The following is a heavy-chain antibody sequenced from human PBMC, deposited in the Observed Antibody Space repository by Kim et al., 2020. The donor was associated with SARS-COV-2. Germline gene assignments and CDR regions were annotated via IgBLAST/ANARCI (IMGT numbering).Heavy chain of an antibody. Sequence: TNSTPSLKSRVTISVDKSKNQFSLKLSSVTAADTAVYYCQFGDPLAGRNYWGQGTLVTVSS. CDR3: QFGDPLAGRNY. J-gene: IGHJ4*02. D-gene: IGHD3-10*01. CDR2: T. V-gene: IGHV4-4*02.